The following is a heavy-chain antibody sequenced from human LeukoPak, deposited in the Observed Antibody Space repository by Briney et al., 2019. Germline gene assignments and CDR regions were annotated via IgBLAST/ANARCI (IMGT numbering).Heavy chain of an antibody. D-gene: IGHD3-22*01. CDR3: ARGGDTMIVVVIPLDY. V-gene: IGHV1-46*01. J-gene: IGHJ4*02. CDR2: INPSGGST. CDR1: GYTFTSYY. Sequence: ASVKVSGKASGYTFTSYYMHWVRQAPGQGLEWMGIINPSGGSTSYAQKFQGRVTMTRDTSTSTVYMELSSLRSEDTAVYYCARGGDTMIVVVIPLDYWGQGTLVTVSS.